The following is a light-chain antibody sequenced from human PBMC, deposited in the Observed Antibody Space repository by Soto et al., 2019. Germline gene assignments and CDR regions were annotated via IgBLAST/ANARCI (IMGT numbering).Light chain of an antibody. V-gene: IGKV4-1*01. Sequence: DIVMPQSPDSLAVSLGVRATINCKSSQSVLYSSNNKNYLAWYRQKPGQPPKLLIYWASTRESGVPDRFSGSGSGTDFTLTISSLQAEDVAVYYCQQYYSTPLTFGGGTKVDIK. CDR1: QSVLYSSNNKNY. CDR3: QQYYSTPLT. CDR2: WAS. J-gene: IGKJ4*01.